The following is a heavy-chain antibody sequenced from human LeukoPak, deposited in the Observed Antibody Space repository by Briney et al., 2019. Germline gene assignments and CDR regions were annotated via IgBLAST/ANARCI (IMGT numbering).Heavy chain of an antibody. Sequence: GGSLRLSCAASRFTFSSYAMTWVRQAPGKGLEWVSAISGSGGNTYYADSVKGRFTISRDNSKNTLYLQLTSLRAEDTAVYYCAKGNGGNSGEYFYYGMDVWGQGTTVTVSS. CDR1: RFTFSSYA. CDR2: ISGSGGNT. J-gene: IGHJ6*02. CDR3: AKGNGGNSGEYFYYGMDV. D-gene: IGHD4-23*01. V-gene: IGHV3-23*01.